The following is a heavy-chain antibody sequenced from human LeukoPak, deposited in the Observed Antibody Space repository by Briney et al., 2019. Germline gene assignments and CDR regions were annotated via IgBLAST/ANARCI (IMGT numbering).Heavy chain of an antibody. CDR3: ARGVSVNPAYCRSTSCYVSDAFDV. D-gene: IGHD2-2*01. J-gene: IGHJ3*01. CDR2: INHSGST. Sequence: SETLSLTCAVYGGSFSGYYWSWIRQPPGKGLEWIGEINHSGSTNYNPSLKSRVTISVDTSKNQFSLKLSSVTAADTAVYYCARGVSVNPAYCRSTSCYVSDAFDVWGQGTMVTVSS. CDR1: GGSFSGYY. V-gene: IGHV4-34*01.